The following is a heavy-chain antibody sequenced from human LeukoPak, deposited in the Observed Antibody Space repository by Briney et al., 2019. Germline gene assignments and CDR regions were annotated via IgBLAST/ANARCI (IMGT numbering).Heavy chain of an antibody. D-gene: IGHD2-21*02. V-gene: IGHV3-21*01. J-gene: IGHJ4*02. CDR2: ISSSSDYI. CDR3: ARLMGVEGVDVPSIVVVTAIRVLPFDY. CDR1: GFTLSSYT. Sequence: KPGGSLRLSCAASGFTLSSYTMSWVRQAPGKGLEWVSSISSSSDYIYYADSVKGRFTLSRDNAKNSLYLQMNSLRAEDTAVYFCARLMGVEGVDVPSIVVVTAIRVLPFDYWGQGTLVTVSS.